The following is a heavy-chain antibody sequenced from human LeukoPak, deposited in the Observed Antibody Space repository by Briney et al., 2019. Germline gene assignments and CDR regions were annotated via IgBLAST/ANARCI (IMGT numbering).Heavy chain of an antibody. CDR2: ISAYNGNT. D-gene: IGHD1-1*01. V-gene: IGHV1-18*01. CDR1: GYTFTSFG. Sequence: ASVKVSCKASGYTFTSFGISWVRQAPGQGPEWMGWISAYNGNTNYAQKLQGRVTMTTDTSTSTAYMELRSLRSDDTAVYYCARDKAPEERTPGDYWGQGTLVTVSS. CDR3: ARDKAPEERTPGDY. J-gene: IGHJ4*02.